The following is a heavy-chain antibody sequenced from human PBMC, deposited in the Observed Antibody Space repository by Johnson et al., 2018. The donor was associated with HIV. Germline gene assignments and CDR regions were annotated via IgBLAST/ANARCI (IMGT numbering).Heavy chain of an antibody. CDR3: ARENVLFNAFDI. CDR2: ISYDGSHK. D-gene: IGHD2/OR15-2a*01. J-gene: IGHJ3*02. Sequence: QVQLMESGGGVVQPGRSLRLSCAASGFTFSNYALHWVRQAPGKGLEWVAVISYDGSHKYYADSVKGRFTISRDNSKNTLYLQMNSLRTEDTAVYYCARENVLFNAFDIWGQGTMVTVSS. CDR1: GFTFSNYA. V-gene: IGHV3-30*04.